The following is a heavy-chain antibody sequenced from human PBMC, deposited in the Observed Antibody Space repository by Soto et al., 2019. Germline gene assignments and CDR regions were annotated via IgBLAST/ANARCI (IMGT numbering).Heavy chain of an antibody. CDR2: ISAYNGNT. V-gene: IGHV1-18*01. Sequence: GASVKVSCKTSGYTFSNYGITWVRQAPGQGLEWLGWISAYNGNTDHAQHLQGGVTMTTDTSTSTAYMELRSLRSDDTAVYYCARAYSKYFTSSEADYWGQGTLVTVSS. J-gene: IGHJ4*02. CDR1: GYTFSNYG. CDR3: ARAYSKYFTSSEADY. D-gene: IGHD6-6*01.